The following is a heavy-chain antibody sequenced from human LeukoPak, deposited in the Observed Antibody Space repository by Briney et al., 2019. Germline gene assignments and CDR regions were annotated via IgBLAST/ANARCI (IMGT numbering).Heavy chain of an antibody. J-gene: IGHJ4*02. V-gene: IGHV1-69*13. D-gene: IGHD5-18*01. CDR2: IIPIFGTA. Sequence: ASVNVSCKASGGTFSSYAISWVRQAPGQGLEWMGGIIPIFGTANYAQKFQGRVTITADESTSTAYMELSSLRSEDTAVYYCAVGGGYSYGYIDYWGQGTLVTVSS. CDR3: AVGGGYSYGYIDY. CDR1: GGTFSSYA.